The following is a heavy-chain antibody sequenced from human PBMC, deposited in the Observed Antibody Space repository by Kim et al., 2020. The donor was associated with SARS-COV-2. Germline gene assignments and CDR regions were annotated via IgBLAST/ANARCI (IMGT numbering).Heavy chain of an antibody. CDR3: ARVSGWETLYYYDSTGTPTHYVVS. J-gene: IGHJ4*02. Sequence: SVKVSCKASGGTFSSYAISWVRQAPGQGLEWMGGIIPIFGTANYAQKFQGRVTITADESTSTAYMELSSLRSEDTAVYYCARVSGWETLYYYDSTGTPTHYVVSWGQGTLVTVSS. V-gene: IGHV1-69*13. CDR1: GGTFSSYA. CDR2: IIPIFGTA. D-gene: IGHD3-22*01.